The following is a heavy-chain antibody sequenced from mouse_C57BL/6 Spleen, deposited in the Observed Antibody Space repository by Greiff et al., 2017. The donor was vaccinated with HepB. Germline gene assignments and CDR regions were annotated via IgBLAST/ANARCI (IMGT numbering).Heavy chain of an antibody. CDR3: ARLRGWYFDV. V-gene: IGHV1-82*01. J-gene: IGHJ1*03. D-gene: IGHD2-12*01. CDR1: GYAFSSSW. Sequence: VQLQQSGPELVKPGASVKISCKASGYAFSSSWLNWVKQRPGKGLEWIGRIYPGDGDTNYNGKFKGKATLTADKSSSTAYMQLSSLTSEDSAVYFCARLRGWYFDVWGTVTTVTVSS. CDR2: IYPGDGDT.